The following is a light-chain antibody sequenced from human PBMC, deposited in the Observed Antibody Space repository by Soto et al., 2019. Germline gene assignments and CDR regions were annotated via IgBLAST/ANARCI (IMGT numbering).Light chain of an antibody. J-gene: IGKJ4*01. V-gene: IGKV4-1*01. CDR3: QQYYTTPLT. CDR2: WAS. Sequence: DVVMTQSPDSLAVPLGERATINCKSSQSILYNSNNKHYLAWYQQKPGLPPRLLIYWASTRESGVPDRFSGSGSGTDFTLTISSLQAEDVAVYFCQQYYTTPLTFGGGTKVEIK. CDR1: QSILYNSNNKHY.